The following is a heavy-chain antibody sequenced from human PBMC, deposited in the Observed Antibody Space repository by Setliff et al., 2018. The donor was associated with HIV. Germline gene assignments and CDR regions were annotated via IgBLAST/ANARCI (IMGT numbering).Heavy chain of an antibody. CDR3: ARGGGYSDRRPFAY. V-gene: IGHV4-34*01. Sequence: SETLSLTCAVYGGSFSGYYWTWIRQPPGKGLEWIGEINHTGNINYNPSLKSRVTISVDTSKNQFSLKLSSVTAADTAVYYCARGGGYSDRRPFAYWGQGTLVTVTS. D-gene: IGHD3-22*01. CDR2: INHTGNI. J-gene: IGHJ4*02. CDR1: GGSFSGYY.